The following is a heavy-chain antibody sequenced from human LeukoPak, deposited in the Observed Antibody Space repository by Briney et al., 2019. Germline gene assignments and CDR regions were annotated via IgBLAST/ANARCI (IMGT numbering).Heavy chain of an antibody. CDR1: GFTFSDYY. Sequence: GGSLRLSCAASGFTFSDYYMSWIRQAPGKGLEWVSYISSSGSTIYYADSVKGRFTISRDNAKNSLYLQMNSVRAEDTAVYYCATFEQWLPEGYWYFDLWGRGTLVTVSS. V-gene: IGHV3-11*04. CDR3: ATFEQWLPEGYWYFDL. D-gene: IGHD3-22*01. J-gene: IGHJ2*01. CDR2: ISSSGSTI.